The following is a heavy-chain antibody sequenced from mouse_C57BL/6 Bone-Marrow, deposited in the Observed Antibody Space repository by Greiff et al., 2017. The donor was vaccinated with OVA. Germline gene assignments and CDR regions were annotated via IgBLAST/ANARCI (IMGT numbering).Heavy chain of an antibody. J-gene: IGHJ3*01. CDR2: IHPNSGST. D-gene: IGHD2-3*01. Sequence: QVQLQQPGAELVKPGASVKLSCKASGYTFTSYWMHWVKQRPGQGLEWIGMIHPNSGSTNYNEKFKSKATLTVDKSSSTAYMQLSSLTSEDSAVYYWARSRWLIRRTWFAYWGQGTLVTVSA. CDR1: GYTFTSYW. CDR3: ARSRWLIRRTWFAY. V-gene: IGHV1-64*01.